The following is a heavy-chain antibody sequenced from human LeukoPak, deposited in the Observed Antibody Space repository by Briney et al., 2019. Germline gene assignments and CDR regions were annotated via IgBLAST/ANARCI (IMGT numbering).Heavy chain of an antibody. J-gene: IGHJ5*02. CDR2: ISAGGGST. Sequence: GGSLRLSCAASGITFSTYAMSWVRQAPGKGLEWISSISAGGGSTYYADSVKGRFTISRDNSKNTLYLQMNSLRAEDTAVYYCAKVSGYCSSTSCGWFGPWGQGTLVTVPS. V-gene: IGHV3-23*01. D-gene: IGHD2-2*01. CDR1: GITFSTYA. CDR3: AKVSGYCSSTSCGWFGP.